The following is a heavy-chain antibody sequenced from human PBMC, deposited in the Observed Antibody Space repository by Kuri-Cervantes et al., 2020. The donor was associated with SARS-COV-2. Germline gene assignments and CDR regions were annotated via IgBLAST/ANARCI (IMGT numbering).Heavy chain of an antibody. J-gene: IGHJ6*03. Sequence: GESLKISCAASGFTFSDYYMNWVRQAPGKGLEWVGRIKSKTDGGTTDYAAPVKGRFTISRDDSKNTLYLQMNSLKTEDTAVYYCTTNKYYYYYYYMDVWGKGTTVTVSS. CDR1: GFTFSDYY. CDR3: TTNKYYYYYYYMDV. V-gene: IGHV3-15*01. CDR2: IKSKTDGGTT.